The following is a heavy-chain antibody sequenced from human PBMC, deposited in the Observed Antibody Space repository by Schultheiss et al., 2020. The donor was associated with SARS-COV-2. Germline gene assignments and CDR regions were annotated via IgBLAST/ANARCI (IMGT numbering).Heavy chain of an antibody. CDR1: GGPVSSGSYY. V-gene: IGHV4-61*01. J-gene: IGHJ5*02. D-gene: IGHD1-26*01. CDR2: INHSGST. Sequence: SQTLSLTCSVSGGPVSSGSYYWSWIRQPPGKGLEWIGEINHSGSTNYNPSLKSRVPISVDTSKNQFSLTLSSVTAADTAVYYCARMRPVGARGRFDPLGRGTQVTVSS. CDR3: ARMRPVGARGRFDP.